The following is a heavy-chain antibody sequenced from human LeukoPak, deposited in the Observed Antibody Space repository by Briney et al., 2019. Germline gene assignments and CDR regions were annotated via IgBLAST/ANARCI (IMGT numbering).Heavy chain of an antibody. CDR3: AKDGGEYYDILTGYYPRLYYMDV. V-gene: IGHV3-23*01. D-gene: IGHD3-9*01. J-gene: IGHJ6*03. Sequence: GGTLRLSCVASGFTFSNYDMSWVRQAPGKGLEWVSGIMKSGGSTYYADSVKGRFTISRDNSKNTQYLQMNSLRAEDTAVYYCAKDGGEYYDILTGYYPRLYYMDVWGKGTTVTISS. CDR2: IMKSGGST. CDR1: GFTFSNYD.